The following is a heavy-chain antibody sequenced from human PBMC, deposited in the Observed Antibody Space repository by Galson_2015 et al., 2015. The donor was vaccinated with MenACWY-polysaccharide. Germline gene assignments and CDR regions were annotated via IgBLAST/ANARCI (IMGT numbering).Heavy chain of an antibody. V-gene: IGHV3-23*01. Sequence: SLRLSCAASGFTFSSYTMSWVRQAPGKGLEWVSAISGSGGSTYYADSVKGRFTISRDNSKNTLYLQMNSLRAEDTAVYYCALRQLLYYFDYWGQGTLVTVSS. CDR1: GFTFSSYT. CDR3: ALRQLLYYFDY. J-gene: IGHJ4*02. CDR2: ISGSGGST. D-gene: IGHD2-2*01.